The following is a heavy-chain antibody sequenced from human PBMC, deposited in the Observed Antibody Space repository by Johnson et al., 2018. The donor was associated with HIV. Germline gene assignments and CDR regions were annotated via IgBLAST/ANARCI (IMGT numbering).Heavy chain of an antibody. V-gene: IGHV3-30-3*01. CDR2: ISYDGSNE. J-gene: IGHJ3*02. CDR1: GFTFSSYA. CDR3: AKDDAYSGYGYDAFDI. Sequence: QVQLVESGGGVVQPGRSLRLSCAASGFTFSSYAMHWVRQAPGKGLEWVAVISYDGSNEYYADSVKGRFPISRDNSKNTLYLQMNSLRAEDTAVYYCAKDDAYSGYGYDAFDIWGQGTMVTVSS. D-gene: IGHD5-12*01.